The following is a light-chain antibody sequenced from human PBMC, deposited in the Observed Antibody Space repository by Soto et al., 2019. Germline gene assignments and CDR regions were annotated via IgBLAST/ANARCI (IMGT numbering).Light chain of an antibody. V-gene: IGLV1-51*01. CDR3: GTWDSSLSAVV. CDR2: DNN. Sequence: QSVLTQPPSVSAAPGQKVTISCSGSSSNIGNNYVSWYQQFPGTAPKLLIYDNNKRPSGIPDRFSVSKSGPSATLGITGLQAGDEADYYCGTWDSSLSAVVFGGGTKLTVL. J-gene: IGLJ2*01. CDR1: SSNIGNNY.